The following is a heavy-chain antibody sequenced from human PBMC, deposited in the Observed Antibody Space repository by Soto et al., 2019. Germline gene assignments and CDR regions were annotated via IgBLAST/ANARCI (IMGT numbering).Heavy chain of an antibody. Sequence: SETLSLTCTVSGGSISTYYWNWIRQPPGKGLEWIGYLYCGGSTNYNPSLESRVTISLDTSKNQISLKLSSVTAADTAVYYCARGRDDYNGWYVDLWGRGSLVTVSS. CDR2: LYCGGST. CDR1: GGSISTYY. J-gene: IGHJ2*01. CDR3: ARGRDDYNGWYVDL. D-gene: IGHD4-4*01. V-gene: IGHV4-59*01.